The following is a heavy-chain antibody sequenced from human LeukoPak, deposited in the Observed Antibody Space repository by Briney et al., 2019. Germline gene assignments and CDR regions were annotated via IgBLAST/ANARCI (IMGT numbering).Heavy chain of an antibody. CDR3: ARDLHTAMADAFDI. Sequence: SETLSLTCTVSGGSISCYYWSWIRQPAGKGLEWIGRIYTSGSTNYNPSLKSRVTMSVDTSKNQFSLKLSSVTAADTAVYYCARDLHTAMADAFDIWGQGTMVTVSS. D-gene: IGHD5-18*01. CDR2: IYTSGST. CDR1: GGSISCYY. J-gene: IGHJ3*02. V-gene: IGHV4-4*07.